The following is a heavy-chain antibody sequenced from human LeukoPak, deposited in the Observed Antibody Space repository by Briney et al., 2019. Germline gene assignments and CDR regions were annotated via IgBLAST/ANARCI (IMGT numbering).Heavy chain of an antibody. CDR1: GDTFSDYT. CDR2: VMPFLDVA. V-gene: IGHV1-69*04. D-gene: IGHD2-15*01. J-gene: IGHJ4*02. Sequence: SVKVSCKASGDTFSDYTISWVRQAPGQGLEWMGRVMPFLDVANYAQKFQGRVTITADKSTSTVYMELSSLRSEDTAVYYCARDHCSGGSCLGGHWGQGTLVTVSS. CDR3: ARDHCSGGSCLGGH.